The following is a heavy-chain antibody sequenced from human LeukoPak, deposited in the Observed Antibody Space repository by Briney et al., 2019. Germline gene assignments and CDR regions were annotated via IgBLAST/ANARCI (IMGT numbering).Heavy chain of an antibody. CDR2: INSDGSSP. CDR3: ARGSRRLVNGMDV. D-gene: IGHD2-2*01. J-gene: IGHJ6*02. Sequence: PGGSLRLSCAASGFTFGSFSMHWVRQAPEKGLVWVSSINSDGSSPKYADSVKGRFTISRDNAKNTLYLQMNSLRAEDTAVYYCARGSRRLVNGMDVWGQGTTVTVSS. CDR1: GFTFGSFS. V-gene: IGHV3-74*03.